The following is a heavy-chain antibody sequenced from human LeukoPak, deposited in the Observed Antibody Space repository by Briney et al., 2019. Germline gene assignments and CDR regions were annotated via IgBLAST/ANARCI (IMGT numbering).Heavy chain of an antibody. CDR3: ARVRGGRSWYYYGMDV. CDR2: ISYDGDNE. V-gene: IGHV3-30-3*01. J-gene: IGHJ6*02. CDR1: GFTFSSYA. Sequence: GGSLRLSCSASGFTFSSYAMHWVRQAPGKGLEWVAVISYDGDNEYYADSVKGQFTISRDNSKDRLYLQMNSLRPEDTAMYYCARVRGGRSWYYYGMDVWGRGTTVTVSS. D-gene: IGHD3-16*01.